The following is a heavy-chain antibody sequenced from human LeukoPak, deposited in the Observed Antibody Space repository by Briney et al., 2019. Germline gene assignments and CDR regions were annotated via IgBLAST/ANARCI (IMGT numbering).Heavy chain of an antibody. Sequence: GGSLRLSCAASGFTFSTSWMNWVRQAPGKGLEWVADINQDGSTTASADFVKGRFTISRDNTKNSLFLHMNSQRAEDTAVYYCVWAGIFLNSKYYSDQWGQGTLVTVSS. J-gene: IGHJ4*02. D-gene: IGHD3-22*01. CDR2: INQDGSTT. CDR1: GFTFSTSW. V-gene: IGHV3-7*01. CDR3: VWAGIFLNSKYYSDQ.